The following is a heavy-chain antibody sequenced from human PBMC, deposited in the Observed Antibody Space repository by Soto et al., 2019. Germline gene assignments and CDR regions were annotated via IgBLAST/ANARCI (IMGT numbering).Heavy chain of an antibody. CDR3: AKDILLGFGELLPYYFDY. Sequence: EVQLLESGGGLVQPGGSLRLSCAASGFTFSSYAMSWVRQAPGKGLEWVSAISGSGGSTYYADSVKGRFTISRDNSKNTLYLQMNSLRAEDTAVYYCAKDILLGFGELLPYYFDYWGQGTLVTVSS. J-gene: IGHJ4*02. V-gene: IGHV3-23*01. D-gene: IGHD3-10*01. CDR2: ISGSGGST. CDR1: GFTFSSYA.